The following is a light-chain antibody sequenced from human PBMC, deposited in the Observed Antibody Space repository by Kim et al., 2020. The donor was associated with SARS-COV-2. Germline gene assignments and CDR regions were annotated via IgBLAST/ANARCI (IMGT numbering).Light chain of an antibody. CDR2: AAA. V-gene: IGKV1-39*01. CDR3: QQSFTIPLT. J-gene: IGKJ1*01. Sequence: DIQMTQSPSSLPASVGDRVTIACRASQNIATSLNWYQQTPGRAPNLLISAAATLHSGVPSRFSGNGSETDFSLTISSLRPEDFATYFCQQSFTIPLTFGHGTKVDIK. CDR1: QNIATS.